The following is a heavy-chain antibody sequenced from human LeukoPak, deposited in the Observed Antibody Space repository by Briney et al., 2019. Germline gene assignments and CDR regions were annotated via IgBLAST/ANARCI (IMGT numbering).Heavy chain of an antibody. CDR2: ISWNSGSI. CDR3: AKDGGAVAGTGWFDP. V-gene: IGHV3-9*01. Sequence: PGGSLRLSCAASGFTFDDYAMHWVRQAPGKGLEWVSGISWNSGSIGYADSVKGRITISRDNAKNSLYLQMNSLRAEDTALYYCAKDGGAVAGTGWFDPWGQGTLVTVSS. CDR1: GFTFDDYA. J-gene: IGHJ5*02. D-gene: IGHD6-19*01.